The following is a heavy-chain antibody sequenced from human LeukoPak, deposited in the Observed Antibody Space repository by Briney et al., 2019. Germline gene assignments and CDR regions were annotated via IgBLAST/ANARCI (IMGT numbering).Heavy chain of an antibody. CDR3: AKAASSSWPSYYYGMDV. Sequence: GGSLRLSCAASGFTFSSYAMNWVRQAPGKGLEWVSGIGGSGTSTYYADSVKGRFTISKDNSKNTVYLQMSSLRVDDTAVYYCAKAASSSWPSYYYGMDVWGQGTTVTVSS. CDR2: IGGSGTST. D-gene: IGHD6-13*01. V-gene: IGHV3-23*01. CDR1: GFTFSSYA. J-gene: IGHJ6*02.